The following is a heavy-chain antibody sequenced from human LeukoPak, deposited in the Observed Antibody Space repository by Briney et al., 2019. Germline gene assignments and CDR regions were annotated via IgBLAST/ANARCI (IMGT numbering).Heavy chain of an antibody. CDR3: ARKGPANYYYYYMDV. CDR2: MNPNSGNT. D-gene: IGHD2-2*01. CDR1: GYTFTSYD. Sequence: ASVTVSCKASGYTFTSYDINWVRQATGQGLEWMGWMNPNSGNTGYAQTFQGRVTMTRNTSISTAYMELSSLRSEDTAVYFCARKGPANYYYYYMDVWGKGTTVTVSS. J-gene: IGHJ6*03. V-gene: IGHV1-8*01.